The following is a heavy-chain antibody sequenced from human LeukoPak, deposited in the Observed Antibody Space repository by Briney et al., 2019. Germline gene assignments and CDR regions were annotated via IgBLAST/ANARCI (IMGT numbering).Heavy chain of an antibody. J-gene: IGHJ4*02. V-gene: IGHV4-34*01. Sequence: SETLSLTCAVYGGSFSGYYWSWIRQPPGKGLEWIGEIDHTGSTNYNPSLKSRVTISVDTSKNQFSLKLRSVTAADTAVYYCARDFLQGTRGNTGGSFDYWGQGTLVTVSS. CDR3: ARDFLQGTRGNTGGSFDY. CDR2: IDHTGST. CDR1: GGSFSGYY. D-gene: IGHD3-16*01.